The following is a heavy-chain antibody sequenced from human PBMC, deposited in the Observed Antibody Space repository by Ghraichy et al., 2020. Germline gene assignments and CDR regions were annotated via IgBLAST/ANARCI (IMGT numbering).Heavy chain of an antibody. Sequence: SVKVSCKASGGTFSSYAISWVRQAPGQGLEWMGRIIPILGIANYAQKFQGRVTITADKSTSTAYMELSSLRSEDTAVYYCASVRGAAAGRWAGDYYGMDVWGQGTTVTVSS. D-gene: IGHD6-13*01. CDR1: GGTFSSYA. CDR2: IIPILGIA. J-gene: IGHJ6*02. V-gene: IGHV1-69*04. CDR3: ASVRGAAAGRWAGDYYGMDV.